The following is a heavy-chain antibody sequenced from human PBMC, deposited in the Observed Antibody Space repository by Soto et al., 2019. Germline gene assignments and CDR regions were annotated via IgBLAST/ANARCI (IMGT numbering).Heavy chain of an antibody. Sequence: QVQLVQSGPEGKKPGASVKVSCEVSGYRFPSFGITWVRRPPGQGLEWVGWVNPDNHNTNYAQNLQHRVSLTTDTSTNTAFLELRDLTSDDTAVYYCARVRFGDAFDYWGQGTLVTVSS. J-gene: IGHJ4*02. CDR1: GYRFPSFG. CDR2: VNPDNHNT. D-gene: IGHD4-17*01. CDR3: ARVRFGDAFDY. V-gene: IGHV1-18*01.